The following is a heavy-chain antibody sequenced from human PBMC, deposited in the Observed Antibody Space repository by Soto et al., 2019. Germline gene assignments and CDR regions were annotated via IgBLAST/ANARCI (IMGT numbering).Heavy chain of an antibody. CDR1: GFTFSSYA. CDR3: ASAPRMYYYDSSGYYHSPYYFDY. Sequence: PGGSLRLSCAASGFTFSSYAMHWVRQAPGKGLGWVAVISYDGSNKYYADSVKGRFTISRDNSKNTLYLQMNSLRAEDTAVYYCASAPRMYYYDSSGYYHSPYYFDYWGQGTLVTVSS. CDR2: ISYDGSNK. V-gene: IGHV3-30-3*01. D-gene: IGHD3-22*01. J-gene: IGHJ4*02.